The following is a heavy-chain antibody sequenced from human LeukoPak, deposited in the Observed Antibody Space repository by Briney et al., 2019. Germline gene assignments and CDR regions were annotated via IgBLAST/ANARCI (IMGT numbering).Heavy chain of an antibody. CDR1: GGSFSGYY. Sequence: SETLSLTCAVYGGSFSGYYWSWIRQPPGKGLEWIGEINHSGSTNYNPSLKSRVTISVDTSKNQFSLKLSSVTAADTAVYYCARIANWNYVRGIDYWGQGTLVTVSS. J-gene: IGHJ4*02. V-gene: IGHV4-34*01. D-gene: IGHD1-7*01. CDR3: ARIANWNYVRGIDY. CDR2: INHSGST.